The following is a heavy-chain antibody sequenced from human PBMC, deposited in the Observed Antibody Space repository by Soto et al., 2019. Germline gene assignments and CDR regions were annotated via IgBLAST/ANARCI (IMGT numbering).Heavy chain of an antibody. J-gene: IGHJ4*02. CDR3: AKASGMGFLEWTTD. V-gene: IGHV3-23*01. Sequence: EVQLMESGGGFVQPGGSLRLSCAASGFTFNNFAMTWVRQAPGKGLEWVSVISGSGGSTYSADSVKGRFTISRDNSKNTLYLQMNSLRVADTAIYYCAKASGMGFLEWTTDWGQGTLVTVSS. CDR2: ISGSGGST. CDR1: GFTFNNFA. D-gene: IGHD3-3*01.